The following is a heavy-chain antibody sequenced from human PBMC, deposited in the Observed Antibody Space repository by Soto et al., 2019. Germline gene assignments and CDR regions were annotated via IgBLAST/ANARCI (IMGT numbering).Heavy chain of an antibody. Sequence: GSLRLSCAASGFTFSSYAMSWVRQAPGKGLEWVSAISGSGGSTYYADSVKGRFTISRDNSKNTLYLQMNSLRAEDTAVYYCAKYDFWSGSTHYYYYGMDVWGQGTTVTVSS. CDR1: GFTFSSYA. CDR3: AKYDFWSGSTHYYYYGMDV. V-gene: IGHV3-23*01. J-gene: IGHJ6*02. D-gene: IGHD3-3*01. CDR2: ISGSGGST.